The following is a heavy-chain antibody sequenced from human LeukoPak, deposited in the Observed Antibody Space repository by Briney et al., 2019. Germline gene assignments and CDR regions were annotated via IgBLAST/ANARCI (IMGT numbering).Heavy chain of an antibody. V-gene: IGHV1-46*01. Sequence: VASVKVSCKASGYTFTSYHMHWVRQAPGQGLEWMGIINPSGGSTSYAQKFQGRVTMTRDTSTSTVYMELSSLRSEDTAVYYCARMYRPYYFDYWGQGTLVTVSS. CDR1: GYTFTSYH. D-gene: IGHD1-26*01. CDR2: INPSGGST. J-gene: IGHJ4*02. CDR3: ARMYRPYYFDY.